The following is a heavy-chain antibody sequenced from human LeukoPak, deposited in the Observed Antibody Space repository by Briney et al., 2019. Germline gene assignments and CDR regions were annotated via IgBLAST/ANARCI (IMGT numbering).Heavy chain of an antibody. CDR1: GFTFSSYD. D-gene: IGHD6-13*01. Sequence: GGSLRLSCAASGFTFSSYDMHWVRQAPGRGLEWVAIILSDGNDKYYADSVKGRFTISRDNSKDTLDLQMNSLRAEDTAVYYCAKDRTSTWSWDYWGQGTLVIVSS. J-gene: IGHJ4*02. CDR2: ILSDGNDK. V-gene: IGHV3-30*18. CDR3: AKDRTSTWSWDY.